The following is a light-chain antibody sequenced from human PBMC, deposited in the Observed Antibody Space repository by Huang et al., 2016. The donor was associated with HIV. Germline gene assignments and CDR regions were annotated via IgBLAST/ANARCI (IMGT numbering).Light chain of an antibody. CDR2: GAS. Sequence: DIVMTQSPDSLAVSLGERATINCKSSQSLLYSSNNKNYLAWYQQKPGQPPKLLIYGASTRESGVPDRFSGSGSETDFTLTSSSLQAEDVAVYYCHQYYATGTFGQGTKVEI. CDR1: QSLLYSSNNKNY. V-gene: IGKV4-1*01. CDR3: HQYYATGT. J-gene: IGKJ1*01.